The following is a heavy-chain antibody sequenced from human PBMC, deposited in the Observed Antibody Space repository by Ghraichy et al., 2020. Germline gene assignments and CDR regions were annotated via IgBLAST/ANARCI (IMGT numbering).Heavy chain of an antibody. CDR1: GGSISTSSFY. CDR2: FFSAGRT. Sequence: SETLSLTCTVSGGSISTSSFYWGWIRQPPGKGLEWLGSFFSAGRTYYTPSLKSRVTVSVDTSKNQFSLKLSSVTAADTAVYYCARHNGDPLRHGGHPHYHYGLDVWGQGTTVTVSS. V-gene: IGHV4-39*01. CDR3: ARHNGDPLRHGGHPHYHYGLDV. D-gene: IGHD4-17*01. J-gene: IGHJ6*02.